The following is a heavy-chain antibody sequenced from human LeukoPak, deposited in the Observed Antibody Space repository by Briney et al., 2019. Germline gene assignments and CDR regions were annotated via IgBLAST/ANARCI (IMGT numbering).Heavy chain of an antibody. Sequence: GGSLRLSCAASGFTFSSYSMSWVRQAPGKGLEWVSSISSSSSYIYYADSVKGRFTIARDNAKNSLYLQMNSLRAEDTAVYYCARDVAGSWYSSSWLCWFDPWGQGTLVTVCS. D-gene: IGHD6-13*01. J-gene: IGHJ5*02. CDR2: ISSSSSYI. CDR3: ARDVAGSWYSSSWLCWFDP. V-gene: IGHV3-21*01. CDR1: GFTFSSYS.